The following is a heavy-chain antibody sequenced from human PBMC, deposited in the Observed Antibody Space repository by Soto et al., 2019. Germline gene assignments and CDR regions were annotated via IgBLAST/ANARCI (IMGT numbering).Heavy chain of an antibody. J-gene: IGHJ4*02. D-gene: IGHD4-4*01. CDR2: ISGSGGST. Sequence: SGGSLRLSCAASGFTFSSYAMSWVRQAPGKGLEWVSAISGSGGSTYYADSVKGRFTISRDNSKNTLYLQMNSLRAEDTAVYYCAKVGMATVGPNYFDYWGQGTLVTVSS. CDR3: AKVGMATVGPNYFDY. V-gene: IGHV3-23*01. CDR1: GFTFSSYA.